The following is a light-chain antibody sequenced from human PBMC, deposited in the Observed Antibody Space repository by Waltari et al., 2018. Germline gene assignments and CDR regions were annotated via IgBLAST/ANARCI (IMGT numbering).Light chain of an antibody. V-gene: IGLV2-8*01. Sequence: QSALTQPPSASGSPGQSVTISCTGTSSDVGGSDYVSWYQQHPGKAPKLMIYEINKRPSGVPNRFSGSRSGNTASLTVSGLRPEDEVDYYCSSYAGSNRVIFGGGTKLTVL. CDR2: EIN. J-gene: IGLJ2*01. CDR3: SSYAGSNRVI. CDR1: SSDVGGSDY.